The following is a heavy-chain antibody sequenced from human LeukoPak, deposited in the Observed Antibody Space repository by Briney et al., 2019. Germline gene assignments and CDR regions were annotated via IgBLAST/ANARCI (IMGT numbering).Heavy chain of an antibody. J-gene: IGHJ3*01. Sequence: PGGSLRLSRAASVYPFGDFAMTWVRQVPAGGLQWVSTITRSGQNTQYADSVKGRFPISRDDYKGMLYLQMNSLRAEDTAMYYCVKDDYCSIPGCVIDALVVWGQGTVVTVSS. D-gene: IGHD4-11*01. V-gene: IGHV3-23*01. CDR2: ITRSGQNT. CDR1: VYPFGDFA. CDR3: VKDDYCSIPGCVIDALVV.